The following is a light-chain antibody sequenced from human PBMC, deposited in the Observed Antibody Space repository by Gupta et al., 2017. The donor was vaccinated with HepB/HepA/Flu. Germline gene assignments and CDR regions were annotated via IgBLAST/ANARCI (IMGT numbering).Light chain of an antibody. V-gene: IGLV3-19*01. J-gene: IGLJ1*01. CDR2: GEN. CDR1: SLRSRY. CDR3: SARDSSGDHLV. Sequence: SSELTQDPAVSVALGQTLTITCQGVSLRSRYVSWYQQKPGPAPILVIFGENNRPSGIPDRFSGSKSGNTASLTISGAQAEDEADYYCSARDSSGDHLVFGAGTRLTVL.